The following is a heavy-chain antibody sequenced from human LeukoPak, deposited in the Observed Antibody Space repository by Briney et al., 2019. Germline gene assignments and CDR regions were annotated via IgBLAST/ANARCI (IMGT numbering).Heavy chain of an antibody. CDR1: RFTFSNYA. Sequence: GGSLRLSCAASRFTFSNYAMSWVRQAPGKGLEWVSGISSGGSTFYADSVKGRFTISRDNSKNTLYLQMSSLRAEDTAIYYCAKARHNNSWYGMDVWGQGTTVTVSS. J-gene: IGHJ6*02. CDR2: ISSGGST. V-gene: IGHV3-23*01. CDR3: AKARHNNSWYGMDV. D-gene: IGHD6-13*01.